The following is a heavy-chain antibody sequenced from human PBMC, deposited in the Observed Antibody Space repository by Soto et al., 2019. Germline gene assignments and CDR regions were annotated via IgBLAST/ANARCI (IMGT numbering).Heavy chain of an antibody. J-gene: IGHJ5*02. CDR3: AKLGGGSGRSLFDP. CDR2: ISSTGGST. Sequence: VQLVESGGGVVQLGGSLRLSCAASGFTFSNYAMSWVRQAPGKGLEWVSGISSTGGSTYYADSVKGRFTISRDNSKNTLYVQMNSLRAEDTAVYYCAKLGGGSGRSLFDPWGQGTLVTVSS. D-gene: IGHD3-10*01. V-gene: IGHV3-23*04. CDR1: GFTFSNYA.